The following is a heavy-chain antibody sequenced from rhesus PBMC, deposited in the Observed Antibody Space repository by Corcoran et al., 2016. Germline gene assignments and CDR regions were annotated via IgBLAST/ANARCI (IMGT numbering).Heavy chain of an antibody. Sequence: QVQLQESGPGVVKPSETLSLTCAVSGGSISDSYRWSWIRQPPGKGLEWIGYIYVSSTSTNYNPSLKSRVTSSKDTSKNQFSVKLSSVTAADTAVYYCARGGIGGSYYYFDYWGQGVLVTVSS. CDR1: GGSISDSYR. CDR2: IYVSSTST. D-gene: IGHD3-16*01. CDR3: ARGGIGGSYYYFDY. J-gene: IGHJ4*01. V-gene: IGHV4S10*01.